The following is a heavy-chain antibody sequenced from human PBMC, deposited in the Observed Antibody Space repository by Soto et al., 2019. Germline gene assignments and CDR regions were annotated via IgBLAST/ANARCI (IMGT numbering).Heavy chain of an antibody. CDR1: GFTFSSYA. J-gene: IGHJ6*02. CDR3: PNQHIAQGSGRYYSDYDCGMAV. V-gene: IGHV3-23*01. D-gene: IGHD3-10*01. Sequence: EVQLFESGGGLVQPGGSLRLSCAASGFTFSSYAMSWVRQAPGRGLEWVSAISGSGGSTYYADSVKGRFTISRDNSKNTLYLQMNSLRADDTAVYYCPNQHIAQGSGRYYSDYDCGMAVCGQGTTVTVPS. CDR2: ISGSGGST.